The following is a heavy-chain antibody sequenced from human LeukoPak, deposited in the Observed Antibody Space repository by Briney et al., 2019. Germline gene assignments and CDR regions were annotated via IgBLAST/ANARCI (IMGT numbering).Heavy chain of an antibody. J-gene: IGHJ6*03. CDR1: GGSISSYY. Sequence: PSETLSLTCTVSGGSISSYYWSWIRQPPGKGLEWIGYIYYSGSTNYNPSLKSRVTISVDTSKNQFSLKLRSVTAADTAVYYCARLHYGGNYGFYYYYMDVWGKGTTVTISS. CDR3: ARLHYGGNYGFYYYYMDV. V-gene: IGHV4-59*01. CDR2: IYYSGST. D-gene: IGHD4-23*01.